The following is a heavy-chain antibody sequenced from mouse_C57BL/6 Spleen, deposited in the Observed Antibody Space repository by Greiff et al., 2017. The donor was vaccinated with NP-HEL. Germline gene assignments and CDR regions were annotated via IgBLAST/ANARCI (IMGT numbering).Heavy chain of an antibody. CDR2: ISYDGSN. CDR1: GYSITSGYY. Sequence: ESGPGLVKPSQSLSLTCSVTGYSITSGYYWNWIRQFPGNKLEWMGYISYDGSNNYNPSLKNRISITRDTSKNQFFLKLNSVTTEDTATYYCARDELRGFAYWGQGTLVTVSA. CDR3: ARDELRGFAY. J-gene: IGHJ3*01. D-gene: IGHD2-12*01. V-gene: IGHV3-6*01.